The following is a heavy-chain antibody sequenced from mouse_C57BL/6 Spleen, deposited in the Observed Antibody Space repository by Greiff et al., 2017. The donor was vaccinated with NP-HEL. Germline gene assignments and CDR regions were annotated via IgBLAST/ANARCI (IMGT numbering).Heavy chain of an antibody. CDR3: ARDWFAY. CDR1: GFAGTSDG. CDR2: IWSGGST. V-gene: IGHV2-2*01. Sequence: QVQLQQSGPGLVQPSQSLSSTGTVAGFAGTSDGGHWVRQAPGKGLEWLGVIWSGGSTDYNAAFISRLSISKDNSKSQVFFKMNSLQADDTAIYYCARDWFAYWGQGTLVTVSA. J-gene: IGHJ3*01.